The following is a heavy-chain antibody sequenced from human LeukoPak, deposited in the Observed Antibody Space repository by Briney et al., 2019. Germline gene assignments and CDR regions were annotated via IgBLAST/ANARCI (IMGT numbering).Heavy chain of an antibody. J-gene: IGHJ4*02. CDR3: ARWAGHCSSTSRYERPFDY. CDR2: IIPIFSAT. V-gene: IGHV1-69*13. D-gene: IGHD2-2*01. CDR1: GGTDSNYA. Sequence: GASVKVSCKASGGTDSNYAVTWLRQAPGQGLGWMGGIIPIFSATNYAQKFQGRLTISADDSTSTAYMELSSLRSEDTAVYYCARWAGHCSSTSRYERPFDYWGQGTPVTVSS.